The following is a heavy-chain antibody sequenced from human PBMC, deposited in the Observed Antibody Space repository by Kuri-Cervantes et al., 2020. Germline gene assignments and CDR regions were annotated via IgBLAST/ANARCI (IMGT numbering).Heavy chain of an antibody. Sequence: SETLSLTCSVSGGSISSNSFNWGWIRQPPGKGLEWIGSMYYSGSTHYNPSLKSRVTISVDTSKNQISLNLSSVTAADTAIYYCARGFYQYYMDFWGKGTTVTVSS. J-gene: IGHJ6*03. V-gene: IGHV4-39*01. CDR2: MYYSGST. CDR3: ARGFYQYYMDF. CDR1: GGSISSNSFN.